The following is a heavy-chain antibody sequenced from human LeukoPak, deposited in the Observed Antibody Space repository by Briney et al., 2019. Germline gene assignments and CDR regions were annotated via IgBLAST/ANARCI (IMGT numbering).Heavy chain of an antibody. CDR2: ISGSGGST. V-gene: IGHV3-23*01. CDR1: GFTFSSYA. Sequence: GGSLRLSCAASGFTFSSYAMSWVRQAPGKGLEWVSAISGSGGSTYYADSVKGRFTISRDNSKNTLYLQMNSLRAGDTAVYYCARASSGYYYFDYWGQGTLVTVSS. J-gene: IGHJ4*02. D-gene: IGHD3-22*01. CDR3: ARASSGYYYFDY.